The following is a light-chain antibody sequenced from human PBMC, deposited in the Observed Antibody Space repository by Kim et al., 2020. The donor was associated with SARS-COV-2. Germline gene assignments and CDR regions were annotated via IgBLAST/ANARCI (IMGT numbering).Light chain of an antibody. J-gene: IGLJ1*01. V-gene: IGLV1-40*01. Sequence: VTISCSGSSSNIGAHYEVHWYQQLPGTAPKLLIYGNNNRPSGVPDRFSASKSGTSASLAITGLQAEDEADYYCQSYDSSLSGSWVFGTGTKVTVL. CDR2: GNN. CDR1: SSNIGAHYE. CDR3: QSYDSSLSGSWV.